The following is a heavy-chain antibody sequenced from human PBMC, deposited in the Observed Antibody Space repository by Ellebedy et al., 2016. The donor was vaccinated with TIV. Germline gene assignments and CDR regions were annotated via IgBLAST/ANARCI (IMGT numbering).Heavy chain of an antibody. CDR3: ARDYGGYPYYFDY. J-gene: IGHJ4*02. Sequence: MPSETLSLTCTVSGGSISSYYWSWIRQPPGKGLEWIGYIYYSGSTNYNPSLKSRVTISVDTSKNQFSLKLSSVTAADTAVYYCARDYGGYPYYFDYWGQGTLVTVSS. CDR1: GGSISSYY. CDR2: IYYSGST. V-gene: IGHV4-59*01. D-gene: IGHD4-23*01.